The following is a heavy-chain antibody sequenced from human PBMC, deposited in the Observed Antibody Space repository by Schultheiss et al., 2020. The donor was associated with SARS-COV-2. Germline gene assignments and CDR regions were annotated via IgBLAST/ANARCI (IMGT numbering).Heavy chain of an antibody. V-gene: IGHV3-33*01. CDR3: ARDFQYYYGSGSYLIQFYFDY. J-gene: IGHJ4*02. D-gene: IGHD3-10*01. CDR2: TWYDGSNN. CDR1: GFTFNSYG. Sequence: GGSLRLSCAASGFTFNSYGMHWVRQAPGKGLEWVAVTWYDGSNNYYADSVKGRFTISRDNSKNTLYLQMNSLRAEDTAVYYCARDFQYYYGSGSYLIQFYFDYWGQGTLVTVSS.